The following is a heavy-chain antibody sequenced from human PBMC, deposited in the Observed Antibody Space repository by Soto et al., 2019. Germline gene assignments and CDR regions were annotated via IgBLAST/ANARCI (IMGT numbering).Heavy chain of an antibody. D-gene: IGHD4-17*01. J-gene: IGHJ3*02. CDR1: VCSISSGGYY. V-gene: IGHV4-31*02. CDR2: IYYSGST. Sequence: SETLSLTCTVSVCSISSGGYYWSLIRQHPGKGLEWIGYIYYSGSTYYNPSLKSRVTISVDTSNNQFSLKLSTVTAADTAVYYCARDFDDYGGNSNAFDIWGQGTMVTV. CDR3: ARDFDDYGGNSNAFDI.